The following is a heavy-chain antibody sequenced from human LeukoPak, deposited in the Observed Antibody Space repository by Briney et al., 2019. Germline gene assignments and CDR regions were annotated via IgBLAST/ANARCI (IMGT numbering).Heavy chain of an antibody. CDR2: IKKDGSEK. Sequence: GGSLRLSCAASGFTFSTYWMSWARQAPGKGLEWVANIKKDGSEKKYVDSVKGRFTISRDNAKNSLYLQMNSLRAEDTAVYYCASLDYDILTGYYVDAFDIWGQGTMATVSS. D-gene: IGHD3-9*01. CDR1: GFTFSTYW. CDR3: ASLDYDILTGYYVDAFDI. V-gene: IGHV3-7*01. J-gene: IGHJ3*02.